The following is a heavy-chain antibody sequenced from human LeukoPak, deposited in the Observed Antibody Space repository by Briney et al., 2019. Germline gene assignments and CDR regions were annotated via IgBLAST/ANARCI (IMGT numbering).Heavy chain of an antibody. D-gene: IGHD3-10*01. CDR2: INPNSGGT. J-gene: IGHJ4*02. V-gene: IGHV1-2*02. CDR3: ARVLRYWWFGEPLTALVY. Sequence: ASVKVSCKASGYTFTGYYMHWVRQAPGQGLEWMGCINPNSGGTNYAQKFQGRVTMTRDTSISTAYMELSRLRSDDTAVYYCARVLRYWWFGEPLTALVYWGQGTLVTVSS. CDR1: GYTFTGYY.